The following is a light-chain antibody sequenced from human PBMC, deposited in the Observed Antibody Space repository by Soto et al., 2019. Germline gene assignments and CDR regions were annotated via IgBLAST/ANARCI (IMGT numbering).Light chain of an antibody. CDR1: QTVGVR. CDR2: EAS. Sequence: EIVLTQSPATLSSSPGERATLSCRASQTVGVRLAWYQHKPGQAPRLIIYEASNRAAGIPARFSGSGSGTDFSLTSTSVEPEDFAFYYCHQPQRWPRTFGQGTKVEIK. CDR3: HQPQRWPRT. V-gene: IGKV3-11*01. J-gene: IGKJ1*01.